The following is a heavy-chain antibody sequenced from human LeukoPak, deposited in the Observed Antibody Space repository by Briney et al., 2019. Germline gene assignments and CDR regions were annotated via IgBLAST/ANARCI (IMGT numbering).Heavy chain of an antibody. D-gene: IGHD6-13*01. CDR2: ISYSGST. V-gene: IGHV4-39*07. J-gene: IGHJ4*02. CDR1: GVSISSSNSY. CDR3: ARGRGSSSWLDY. Sequence: PSETLSLTCTVSGVSISSSNSYWGWIRQPPGKGLEWIGSISYSGSTYYNPSLKSRVTISLDTSNNQFSLKLGSVTAAGTAVYYCARGRGSSSWLDYWGQGTLVTASS.